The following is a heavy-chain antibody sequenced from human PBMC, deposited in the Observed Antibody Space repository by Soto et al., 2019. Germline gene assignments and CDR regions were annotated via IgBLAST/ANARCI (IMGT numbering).Heavy chain of an antibody. D-gene: IGHD6-13*01. CDR1: GGTFSSYA. V-gene: IGHV1-69*13. CDR2: IIPIFGTA. CDR3: AREGVAGSIIAAAGTDYYYGMDV. J-gene: IGHJ6*02. Sequence: GSSVKVSCNASGGTFSSYAISWVRQAPGQGLEWMGWIIPIFGTANYAQKFQGRVTITADESTSTAYMELSSLRSEDTAVYYCAREGVAGSIIAAAGTDYYYGMDVWGQGTTVTVSS.